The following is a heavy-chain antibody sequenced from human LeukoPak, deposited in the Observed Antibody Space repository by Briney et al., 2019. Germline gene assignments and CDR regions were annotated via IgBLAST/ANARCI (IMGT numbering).Heavy chain of an antibody. D-gene: IGHD6-19*01. V-gene: IGHV3-7*01. CDR2: IKQDGSEK. CDR1: GFTFSSYW. Sequence: GGSLRLSCAASGFTFSSYWMSWVRQAPGKGLEWVANIKQDGSEKYYVDSVKGRFTISRDNAKNSLYLQMNSLRAEDTGVYYCAREIRPCIGVAVHPVDYWGQGSLVTVSS. CDR3: AREIRPCIGVAVHPVDY. J-gene: IGHJ4*02.